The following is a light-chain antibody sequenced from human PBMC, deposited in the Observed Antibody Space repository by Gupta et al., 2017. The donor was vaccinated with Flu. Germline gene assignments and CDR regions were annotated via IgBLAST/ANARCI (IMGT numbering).Light chain of an antibody. V-gene: IGKV1D-16*01. CDR2: AAS. Sequence: DFQMTQSPSSLSASVGDRVTITCRASQDIRTWLAWYQQKPEKALKSLIYAASNLQSGVPSRFSGGGSGTDFTLTISSLQPEDFATYYCQQYNSFPLTFGGGTKVEIK. CDR3: QQYNSFPLT. J-gene: IGKJ4*01. CDR1: QDIRTW.